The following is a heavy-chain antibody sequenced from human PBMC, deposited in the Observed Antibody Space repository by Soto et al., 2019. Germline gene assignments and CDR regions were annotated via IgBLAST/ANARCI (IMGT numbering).Heavy chain of an antibody. CDR2: ISYDGSNK. Sequence: GGSLRLSCAASGFTFSNYGMYWVRQAPGKGLEWVAFISYDGSNKYYADSVKGRFTISRDNSKNTLYLQMNSLRAEDTAVYYCAPWFGAFDYWGQGTLVTVSS. CDR3: APWFGAFDY. J-gene: IGHJ4*02. CDR1: GFTFSNYG. D-gene: IGHD3-10*01. V-gene: IGHV3-30*03.